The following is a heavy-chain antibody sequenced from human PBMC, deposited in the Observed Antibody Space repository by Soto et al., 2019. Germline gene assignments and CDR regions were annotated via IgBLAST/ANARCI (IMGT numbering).Heavy chain of an antibody. V-gene: IGHV3-48*03. CDR1: GFTFSNYE. CDR3: ARDEGLRSGAYFDY. Sequence: GGSLRLSCAASGFTFSNYEMNWVRQAPGKGLEWVSYISGGSNTIYYADSVKGRFTVSRDNAKNSLYLQMNSLRAEDTAVYYCARDEGLRSGAYFDYWGQGTLVTVSS. D-gene: IGHD3-16*01. CDR2: ISGGSNTI. J-gene: IGHJ4*02.